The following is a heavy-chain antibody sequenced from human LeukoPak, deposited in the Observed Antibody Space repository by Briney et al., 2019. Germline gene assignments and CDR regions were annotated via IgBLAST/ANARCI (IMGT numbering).Heavy chain of an antibody. D-gene: IGHD6-19*01. CDR3: ARDRIAVAVFDP. J-gene: IGHJ5*02. V-gene: IGHV3-11*04. CDR1: GFTFSDYY. CDR2: ISSSGSTI. Sequence: PGGSLRLSCAASGFTFSDYYMSWIRQAPGKGLEWVSYISSSGSTIYYADSVKGRFTISRDNAKNSLYLQMNSLRAEDTAVYYRARDRIAVAVFDPWGQGTLVTVSS.